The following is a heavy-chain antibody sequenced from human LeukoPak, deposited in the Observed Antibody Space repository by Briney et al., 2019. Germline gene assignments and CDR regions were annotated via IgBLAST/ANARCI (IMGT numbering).Heavy chain of an antibody. J-gene: IGHJ4*02. CDR3: ALGKNFGYHYFDF. D-gene: IGHD2-2*03. V-gene: IGHV3-21*01. CDR1: GFTFSSFT. Sequence: GGSLRLSCAASGFTFSSFTMNWVRQAPGKGLEWVSSISSSSSYIYSADSVKGRFTISRDYSKNTLFLQMSSLRPEDTAVYYCALGKNFGYHYFDFWGQGALVTVSS. CDR2: ISSSSSYI.